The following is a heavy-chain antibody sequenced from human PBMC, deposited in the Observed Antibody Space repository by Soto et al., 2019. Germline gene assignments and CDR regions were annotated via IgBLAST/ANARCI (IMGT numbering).Heavy chain of an antibody. CDR2: IIPIIGTP. CDR3: ARDLEFRDGNISHLDY. D-gene: IGHD3-10*01. CDR1: GGTFRNHV. V-gene: IGHV1-69*13. J-gene: IGHJ4*02. Sequence: SVKVSCKASGGTFRNHVFNWVRQAPGQGLEWMGGIIPIIGTPNYAQKFQGRVTVTADASTNTVYLDVSSLRSQDTAVYYCARDLEFRDGNISHLDYWGQGTLVTVSS.